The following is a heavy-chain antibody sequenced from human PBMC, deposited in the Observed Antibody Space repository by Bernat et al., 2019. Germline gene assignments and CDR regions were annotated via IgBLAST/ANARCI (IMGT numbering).Heavy chain of an antibody. CDR3: ARLHCSSTSCYVTGYYYYYYMDV. CDR2: INHSGST. D-gene: IGHD2-2*01. CDR1: GGSFSGYY. Sequence: QVLLQQWGAGLLKPSETLSLTCAVYGGSFSGYYWSWIRQPPGKGLEWIGEINHSGSTNYNPSLKSRVTISVDTSKNQFSLKLSSVTAADTAVYYCARLHCSSTSCYVTGYYYYYYMDVWGKGTTVTVSS. V-gene: IGHV4-34*01. J-gene: IGHJ6*03.